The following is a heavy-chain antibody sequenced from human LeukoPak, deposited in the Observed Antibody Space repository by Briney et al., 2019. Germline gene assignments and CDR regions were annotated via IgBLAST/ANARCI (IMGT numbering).Heavy chain of an antibody. CDR2: ISHDGSNK. V-gene: IGHV3-30*04. Sequence: GRSLRLSCAASGFTFSSYAMHWVRQAPGKGLEWVAVISHDGSNKYYADSVKGRFTISRDNSKNTLYLQMNSLRAEDTAVYYCARDSYDILTADSLGYNYMDVWGKGTTVTISS. CDR3: ARDSYDILTADSLGYNYMDV. CDR1: GFTFSSYA. D-gene: IGHD3-9*01. J-gene: IGHJ6*03.